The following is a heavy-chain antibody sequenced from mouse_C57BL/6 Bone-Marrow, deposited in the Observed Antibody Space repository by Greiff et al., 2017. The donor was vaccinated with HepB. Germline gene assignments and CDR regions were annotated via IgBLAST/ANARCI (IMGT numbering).Heavy chain of an antibody. Sequence: DVQLVESGGGLVQPGESLKLSCESNEYEFPSHDISWFRKTPEKRLVLVAAINSDGGSTYYPDTMERRFIISRDNTKKNLYLQMSSLRSEDTALYYCARVNYYGSSYWFAYWGQGTLVTVSA. CDR1: EYEFPSHD. V-gene: IGHV5-2*01. J-gene: IGHJ3*01. CDR2: INSDGGST. D-gene: IGHD1-1*01. CDR3: ARVNYYGSSYWFAY.